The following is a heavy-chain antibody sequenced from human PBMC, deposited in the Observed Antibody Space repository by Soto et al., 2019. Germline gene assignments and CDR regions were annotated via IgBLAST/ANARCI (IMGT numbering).Heavy chain of an antibody. CDR2: ISWDGGST. Sequence: EVQLVESGGVVVQPGGSLRLSCAASGFTFDDYTMHWVRQAPGKGLEWVSLISWDGGSTYYADSVKGRFTISRDNSKNSLYLQMNSLRTEDTALYYCAKDICWRYSYGDGGFDYWGQGTLVTVSS. D-gene: IGHD5-18*01. V-gene: IGHV3-43*01. CDR1: GFTFDDYT. J-gene: IGHJ4*02. CDR3: AKDICWRYSYGDGGFDY.